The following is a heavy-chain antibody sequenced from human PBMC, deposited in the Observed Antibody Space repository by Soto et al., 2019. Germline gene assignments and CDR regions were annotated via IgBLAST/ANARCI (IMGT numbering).Heavy chain of an antibody. D-gene: IGHD1-1*01. CDR3: ARDQLEGNWFDP. V-gene: IGHV4-30-2*01. J-gene: IGHJ5*02. CDR1: GGALRSGGYS. CDR2: IYHSAST. Sequence: ASESLSLTCVVSGGALRSGGYSLDWVRQPPGKGLEWIGYIYHSASTLYNPSIKSRVTISVDKSKNQFSLKLTSVTAADTAVYYCARDQLEGNWFDPWGQGTLVTVSS.